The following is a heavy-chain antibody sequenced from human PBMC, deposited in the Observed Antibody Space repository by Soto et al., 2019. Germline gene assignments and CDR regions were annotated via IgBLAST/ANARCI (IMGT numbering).Heavy chain of an antibody. D-gene: IGHD3-16*01. Sequence: ASVKGSCKASGYSFSDFYLHWVRQAPGQGLEWMGWIFPNTGATKYAQKFQGRVTMTRDTSINTAYMEVSGLTSDDTAVYYCAKLMITFRGVLDDSWGQGTLVTVSS. V-gene: IGHV1-2*02. J-gene: IGHJ4*02. CDR1: GYSFSDFY. CDR3: AKLMITFRGVLDDS. CDR2: IFPNTGAT.